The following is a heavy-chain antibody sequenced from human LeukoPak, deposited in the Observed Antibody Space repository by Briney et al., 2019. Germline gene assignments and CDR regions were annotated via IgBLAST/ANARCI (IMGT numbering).Heavy chain of an antibody. CDR2: IGSSSSSI. CDR3: ARGFGDC. J-gene: IGHJ4*02. CDR1: GFTFSTYT. V-gene: IGHV3-48*01. Sequence: GGSLRLSCAASGFTFSTYTMNWVRQAPGKGLEWVSYIGSSSSSINYADSVKGRFTISRDNAKNSLYLQVNSLRAEDTAVYYCARGFGDCWGQGTLVTVSS. D-gene: IGHD3-10*01.